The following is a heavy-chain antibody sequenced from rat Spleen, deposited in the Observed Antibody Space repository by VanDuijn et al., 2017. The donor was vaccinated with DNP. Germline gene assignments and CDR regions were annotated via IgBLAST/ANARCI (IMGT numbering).Heavy chain of an antibody. J-gene: IGHJ3*01. D-gene: IGHD4-3*01. CDR1: GFTFSNYD. CDR2: FCYEGSST. Sequence: EVQLVESGGGLVQPGRSLKLSCAASGFTFSNYDMSWVRQAPAKGMEWVATFCYEGSSTYYRESVKGRFTVSRDNAKSTLYLQMDSLRSEDTATYYCTTDNSGLNWFAFWGQGTLVTVSS. V-gene: IGHV5-20*01. CDR3: TTDNSGLNWFAF.